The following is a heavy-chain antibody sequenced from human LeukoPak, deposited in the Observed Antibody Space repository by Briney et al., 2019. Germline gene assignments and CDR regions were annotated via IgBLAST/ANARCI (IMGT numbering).Heavy chain of an antibody. CDR1: GGSISTLY. V-gene: IGHV4-59*11. Sequence: SETLSLTCTLSGGSISTLYWTWIRPPPGEGLEWIGYIYYSGSPNYNPSLKSRVPISGDTSTTQFSLNLSALTPAATACYYVGKRGEYSSSFMTFDYWGQGILVTVSS. CDR3: GKRGEYSSSFMTFDY. D-gene: IGHD6-6*01. CDR2: IYYSGSP. J-gene: IGHJ4*02.